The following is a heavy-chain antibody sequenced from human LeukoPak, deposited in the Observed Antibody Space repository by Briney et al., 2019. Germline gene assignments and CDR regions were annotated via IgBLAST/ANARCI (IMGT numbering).Heavy chain of an antibody. CDR2: IKEYGSEK. D-gene: IGHD3-9*01. Sequence: GGSLRLSCAGSGFTFSTYWMTWVRQAPGTGLEWVANIKEYGSEKNYVDSVKGRFTISRDNAENSLYLQMNSLRDEDTAVYYCARDARRYFDWYNWFDPWGRGTLVTVSS. CDR1: GFTFSTYW. CDR3: ARDARRYFDWYNWFDP. V-gene: IGHV3-7*01. J-gene: IGHJ5*02.